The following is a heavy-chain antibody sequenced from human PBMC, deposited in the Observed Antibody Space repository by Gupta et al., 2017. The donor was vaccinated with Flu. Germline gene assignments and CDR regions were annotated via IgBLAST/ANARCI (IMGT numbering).Heavy chain of an antibody. CDR1: GFTFEDYA. V-gene: IGHV3-9*01. J-gene: IGHJ6*02. D-gene: IGHD6-13*01. CDR3: AKDMSSSWYQRDGMDA. Sequence: EVQLVESGGGLGQPGRSLRLSCAASGFTFEDYAMHWVRQVPGKGLEWVSGISWKSGSVGYADSVKGRFTISRDNAKNSLYLQMNSLRPEDTAVYYCAKDMSSSWYQRDGMDAWGQGTTVTVSS. CDR2: ISWKSGSV.